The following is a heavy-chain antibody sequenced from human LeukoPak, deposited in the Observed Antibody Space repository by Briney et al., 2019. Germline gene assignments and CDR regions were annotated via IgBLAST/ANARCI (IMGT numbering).Heavy chain of an antibody. V-gene: IGHV4-38-2*02. J-gene: IGHJ3*02. CDR1: GYSITSGYY. Sequence: PSETLSLTCTVSGYSITSGYYWGWIRQPPGKGLEWIGSIYHSGSTYYNPSLKSRVTISVDTSKNQFSLKLSSVTAADTAVYYCASLNYYGSGSYYRTWSSIWGQGTMVTVSS. CDR2: IYHSGST. CDR3: ASLNYYGSGSYYRTWSSI. D-gene: IGHD3-10*01.